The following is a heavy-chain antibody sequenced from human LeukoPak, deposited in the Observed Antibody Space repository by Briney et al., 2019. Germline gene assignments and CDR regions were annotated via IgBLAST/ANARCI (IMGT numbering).Heavy chain of an antibody. D-gene: IGHD6-13*01. J-gene: IGHJ4*02. Sequence: GGSLRLSCAASGFTFSSYWMHWVRQAPGKGLVWVSRINSDGSSTSYADSVKGRFTFSRDNAKNTLYLQMNSLRDEDTAVYYCARGYSAAGDFDYWGQGTLVTVSS. CDR2: INSDGSST. V-gene: IGHV3-74*01. CDR3: ARGYSAAGDFDY. CDR1: GFTFSSYW.